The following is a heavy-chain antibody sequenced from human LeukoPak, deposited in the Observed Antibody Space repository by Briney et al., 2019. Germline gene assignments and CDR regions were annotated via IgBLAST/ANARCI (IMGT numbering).Heavy chain of an antibody. CDR3: AREYDSSGYSGPMDY. J-gene: IGHJ4*02. D-gene: IGHD3-22*01. Sequence: GGSLRLSCAASGFTVSSNYMSWVRQAPGKGLEWVSVIYSGGSTYYADSVKGRFTISRDNSKNTLYLQMNSLRAEDTAVYYCAREYDSSGYSGPMDYWGQRTLVTVSS. V-gene: IGHV3-66*01. CDR2: IYSGGST. CDR1: GFTVSSNY.